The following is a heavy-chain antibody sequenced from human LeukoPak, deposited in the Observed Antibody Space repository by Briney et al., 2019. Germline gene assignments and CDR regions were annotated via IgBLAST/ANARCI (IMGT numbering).Heavy chain of an antibody. D-gene: IGHD2-2*01. Sequence: PGGTLRLSCAASGFTFSSSGMSWVRQAPGKGLEWVSSITYSGGSTYYADSVKGRFTISRDNSKNTLYLQMNSLRAEDTAVYYCANVVPAAKGGGANDYWGQGTLVTVSS. CDR2: ITYSGGST. V-gene: IGHV3-23*01. CDR1: GFTFSSSG. CDR3: ANVVPAAKGGGANDY. J-gene: IGHJ4*02.